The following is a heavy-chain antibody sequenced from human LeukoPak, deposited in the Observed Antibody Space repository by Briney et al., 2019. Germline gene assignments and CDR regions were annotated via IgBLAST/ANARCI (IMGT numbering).Heavy chain of an antibody. D-gene: IGHD3-22*01. V-gene: IGHV3-48*01. CDR2: ISSSSSTI. CDR1: GFTFSSYS. CDR3: AKGSYYDSSGSFYFDY. J-gene: IGHJ4*02. Sequence: GGSLRLSCAASGFTFSSYSMNWVRQAPGKGLEWVSYISSSSSTIYYADSVKGRFTISRDNSKNTLYVQVNSLGTEDTAAYYCAKGSYYDSSGSFYFDYWGQGTLVTVSS.